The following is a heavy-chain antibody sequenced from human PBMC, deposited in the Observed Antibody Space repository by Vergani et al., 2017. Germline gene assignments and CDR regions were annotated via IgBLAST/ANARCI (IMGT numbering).Heavy chain of an antibody. D-gene: IGHD5-24*01. J-gene: IGHJ2*01. CDR2: IYPGDSDT. CDR1: GYSFTSYW. V-gene: IGHV5-51*01. CDR3: ARQTPSGWLQTSYWYFDL. Sequence: EVQLVQSGAEVKKPGESLKISCKGSGYSFTSYWIGWVRQMPGKGLEWMGIIYPGDSDTRYSQSFQGQVTISADKSISTAYLQWSSLKASDTAMYYCARQTPSGWLQTSYWYFDLWGRGTLVTVSS.